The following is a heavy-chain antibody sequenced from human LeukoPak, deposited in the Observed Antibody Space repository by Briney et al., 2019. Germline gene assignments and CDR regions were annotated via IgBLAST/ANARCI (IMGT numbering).Heavy chain of an antibody. D-gene: IGHD2-15*01. CDR1: GFRFRDYW. J-gene: IGHJ4*02. CDR3: ARGWGEKGYCRGGTCNNPQFDY. V-gene: IGHV3-7*01. Sequence: GGSLGLSCEASGFRFRDYWRTWVRQAPGKGLEWVANIKEDGGEKYYVDSVRGRFTLAKDNAKNSVYLQMNRLGAEDTAVYYCARGWGEKGYCRGGTCNNPQFDYWGQGILVTVSS. CDR2: IKEDGGEK.